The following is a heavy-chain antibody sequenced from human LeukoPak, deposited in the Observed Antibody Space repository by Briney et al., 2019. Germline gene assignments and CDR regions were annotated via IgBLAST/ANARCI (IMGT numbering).Heavy chain of an antibody. Sequence: SETLSLTCTVSGGSISSSSYYWGWIRQPPGKGLEWIGSIYYSGSTYYNPSLKSRVTISVDTSKNQFSLKLSSVTAADTAVYYCARGKVAGAAKDYWGQGTLVTVSS. CDR3: ARGKVAGAAKDY. CDR2: IYYSGST. J-gene: IGHJ4*02. D-gene: IGHD2-15*01. CDR1: GGSISSSSYY. V-gene: IGHV4-39*01.